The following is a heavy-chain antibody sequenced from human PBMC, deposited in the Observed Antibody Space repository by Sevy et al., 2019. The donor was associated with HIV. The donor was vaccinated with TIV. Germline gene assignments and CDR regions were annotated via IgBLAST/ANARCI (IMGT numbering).Heavy chain of an antibody. J-gene: IGHJ4*02. Sequence: GGSLRLSCAASGFTLTNYDMHWVRQSTEKGLEWIAAIGTAGNTVYPDSVRGRFIISRDDAKSSLYLQMNTLRVGDTAVYYCARVIWDDRAFDFWGQGTLVTVSS. V-gene: IGHV3-13*01. D-gene: IGHD1-1*01. CDR3: ARVIWDDRAFDF. CDR2: IGTAGNT. CDR1: GFTLTNYD.